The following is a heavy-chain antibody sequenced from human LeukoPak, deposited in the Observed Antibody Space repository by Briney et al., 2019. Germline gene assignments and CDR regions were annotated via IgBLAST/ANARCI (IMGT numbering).Heavy chain of an antibody. CDR3: AKDPYGTRYFDY. D-gene: IGHD2-2*01. V-gene: IGHV3-23*01. CDR1: GFTFSSHA. Sequence: PGGSLRLSCAASGFTFSSHALSWLRQAPGKGLEWVSSLSGSGYNTYYAVSVNGRFTISRDNSKNTVYLQMNSMRAEDTAVYYCAKDPYGTRYFDYWGQGTLVTVSS. J-gene: IGHJ4*02. CDR2: LSGSGYNT.